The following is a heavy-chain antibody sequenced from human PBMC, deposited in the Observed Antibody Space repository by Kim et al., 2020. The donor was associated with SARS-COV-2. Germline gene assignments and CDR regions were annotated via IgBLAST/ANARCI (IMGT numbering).Heavy chain of an antibody. CDR3: ARVLVAAAVHYFDY. V-gene: IGHV4-34*01. J-gene: IGHJ4*02. Sequence: SETLSLTCAVYGGSFSGYYWSWIRQPPGKGLEWIGEINHSGSTNYNPSLKSRVTISVDTSKNQFSLKLSSVTAADTAVYYCARVLVAAAVHYFDYWGQGTLVTVSS. CDR1: GGSFSGYY. D-gene: IGHD6-13*01. CDR2: INHSGST.